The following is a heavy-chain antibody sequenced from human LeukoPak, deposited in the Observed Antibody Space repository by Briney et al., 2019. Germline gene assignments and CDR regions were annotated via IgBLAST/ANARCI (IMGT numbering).Heavy chain of an antibody. D-gene: IGHD6-13*01. CDR2: ISAYNGNT. V-gene: IGHV1-18*01. CDR3: ARGGAAADPFDY. Sequence: VASVKVSCKASGYTFTSYGISWVRQAPGQGLEWMGWISAYNGNTNYAQKFQGRVTITRDTSASTAYMELRSLRSDDTAVYYCARGGAAADPFDYWGQGTLVTVSS. J-gene: IGHJ4*02. CDR1: GYTFTSYG.